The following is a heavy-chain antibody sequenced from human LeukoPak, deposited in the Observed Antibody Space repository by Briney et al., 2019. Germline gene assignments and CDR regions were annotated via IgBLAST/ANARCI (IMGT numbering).Heavy chain of an antibody. CDR3: ARDPTFGYSSS. Sequence: SETLSLTCTVAGGSMSSSSYYWGWIREHPGKGREWIGYSYYSGSTYYNPSLKSRVTISVDTSKNQFSLKLSSVTAADTAVYYCARDPTFGYSSSWGQGTLVTVSS. CDR2: SYYSGST. J-gene: IGHJ4*02. D-gene: IGHD6-13*01. CDR1: GGSMSSSSYY. V-gene: IGHV4-31*03.